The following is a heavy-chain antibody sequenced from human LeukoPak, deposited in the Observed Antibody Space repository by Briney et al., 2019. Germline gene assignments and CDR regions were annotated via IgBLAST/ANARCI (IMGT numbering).Heavy chain of an antibody. Sequence: SQTLSLTCTVSGGSISSGDYYWSWIRQPPGKGLEWIGYIYYSGSTYYNPSLKSRVTISVDTPKNQFSLKLSSVTAADTAVYYCAREVTTSTFDIWGQGTMVTVSS. CDR1: GGSISSGDYY. V-gene: IGHV4-30-4*01. CDR2: IYYSGST. D-gene: IGHD5-12*01. J-gene: IGHJ3*02. CDR3: AREVTTSTFDI.